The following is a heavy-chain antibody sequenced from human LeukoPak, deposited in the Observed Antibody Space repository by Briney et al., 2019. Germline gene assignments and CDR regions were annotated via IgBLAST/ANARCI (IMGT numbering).Heavy chain of an antibody. CDR2: IYSGGST. CDR1: GFTVSSNY. CDR3: ARVGYSSSRNWFDP. V-gene: IGHV3-66*02. D-gene: IGHD6-13*01. Sequence: GGSLRLSCAASGFTVSSNYMSWVRQAPGKGLEWVSVIYSGGSTYYADSVKGRFTISRDNSKNTLYLQMNSLRAEDTAVYYCARVGYSSSRNWFDPWGQGTLVTVSS. J-gene: IGHJ5*02.